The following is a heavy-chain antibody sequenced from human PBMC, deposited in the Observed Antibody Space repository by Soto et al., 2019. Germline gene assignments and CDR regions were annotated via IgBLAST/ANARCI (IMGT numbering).Heavy chain of an antibody. CDR2: ISGSGGST. Sequence: PGGSLRLSCAASGFTFSSYAMSWVRQAPGKGLEWVSAISGSGGSTYYADSVKGRFTISRDNSKNTLYLQMNSLRAEDTAVYYCAKASTPILSGGSRGKFDYWGQGTLVTVSS. V-gene: IGHV3-23*01. D-gene: IGHD2-15*01. CDR1: GFTFSSYA. CDR3: AKASTPILSGGSRGKFDY. J-gene: IGHJ4*02.